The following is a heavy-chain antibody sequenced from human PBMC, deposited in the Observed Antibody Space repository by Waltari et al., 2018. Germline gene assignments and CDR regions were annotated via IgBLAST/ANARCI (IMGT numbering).Heavy chain of an antibody. D-gene: IGHD5-18*01. J-gene: IGHJ4*02. CDR1: GGSFSGYY. CDR3: ATCRGSRWLQPCYFDY. Sequence: QVQLQQWGAGLLKPSETLSLTCAVYGGSFSGYYWSWIRQPPGKGLEWIGEINHSGSTNYNPSLKSRVTISVDTSKNQFSLKLSSVTAADTAVYYCATCRGSRWLQPCYFDYWGQGTLVTVSS. V-gene: IGHV4-34*01. CDR2: INHSGST.